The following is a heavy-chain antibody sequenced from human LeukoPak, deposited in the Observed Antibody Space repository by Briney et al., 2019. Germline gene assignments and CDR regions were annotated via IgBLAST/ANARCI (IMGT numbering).Heavy chain of an antibody. V-gene: IGHV3-33*06. Sequence: GGSLRLSCAASGFTFSSYGMHWVRQAPGKGLEWVAVIWYDGSNKYYADSVKGRFTISRDNSKNTLYLQMNSLRAEDTAVYYCAKDLTVEMATMGFDPWGQRTLVTVSS. D-gene: IGHD5-24*01. CDR3: AKDLTVEMATMGFDP. J-gene: IGHJ5*02. CDR1: GFTFSSYG. CDR2: IWYDGSNK.